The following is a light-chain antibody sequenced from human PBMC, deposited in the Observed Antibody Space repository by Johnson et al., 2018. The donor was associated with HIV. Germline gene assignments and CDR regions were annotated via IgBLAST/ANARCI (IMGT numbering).Light chain of an antibody. CDR1: SSTFGNSY. CDR2: KNN. Sequence: QSVLTQPPSVSAAPGQRVTISCSGTSSTFGNSYISWYQLLPGSPPKLLIFKNNERPSGIPDRFSGSKSGTSATLDITGLQTGDEADYYCATCDTSLSAGGVFGTGTKVTVL. V-gene: IGLV1-51*02. J-gene: IGLJ1*01. CDR3: ATCDTSLSAGGV.